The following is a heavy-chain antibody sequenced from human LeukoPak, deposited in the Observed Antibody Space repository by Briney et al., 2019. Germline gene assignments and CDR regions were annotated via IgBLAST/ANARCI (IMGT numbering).Heavy chain of an antibody. CDR3: ARVEAAGTHVDY. Sequence: GRSLKLSCAASGFTFSSYGMHWVRQAPGKGLEWVAVIWYDGSNKYYADSVKGRFTISRDNSKNTLYLQMNSLRAEDTAVYYCARVEAAGTHVDYWGQGTLVTVSS. CDR1: GFTFSSYG. CDR2: IWYDGSNK. V-gene: IGHV3-33*01. D-gene: IGHD6-13*01. J-gene: IGHJ4*02.